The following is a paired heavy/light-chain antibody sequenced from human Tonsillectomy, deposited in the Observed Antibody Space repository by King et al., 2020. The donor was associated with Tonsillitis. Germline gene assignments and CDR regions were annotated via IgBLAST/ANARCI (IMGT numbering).Heavy chain of an antibody. CDR2: IYTSGST. CDR3: ARALGVYDSSGFYSVNAFDI. V-gene: IGHV4-61*02. CDR1: GGSINSGSNY. D-gene: IGHD3-22*01. Sequence: QVQLQESGPGLVKPSQTLSLTCTVSGGSINSGSNYWSWIRQPAGKGLEWIGRIYTSGSTNYNPSLKSRATISEDTSKNQFSLKLSSVTAADTAVYFCARALGVYDSSGFYSVNAFDIWGQGTMVTVSS. J-gene: IGHJ3*02.
Light chain of an antibody. Sequence: DTQMTQSPSSLSASVGDRVTITCRASQSISSFLNWYQQKSGTAPKLLIAAASSLQSGVPSRFSGSGSGTDFILTISSLHPEDFATYYCQQSYSPPLTFGGGTKVEIK. CDR3: QQSYSPPLT. CDR2: AAS. J-gene: IGKJ4*01. V-gene: IGKV1-39*01. CDR1: QSISSF.